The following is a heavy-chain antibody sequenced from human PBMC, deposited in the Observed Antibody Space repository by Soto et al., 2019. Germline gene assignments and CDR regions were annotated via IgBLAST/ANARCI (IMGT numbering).Heavy chain of an antibody. V-gene: IGHV3-66*01. CDR3: ARFISRPDFDY. D-gene: IGHD3-10*01. J-gene: IGHJ4*02. CDR2: IYSGGST. Sequence: EVQLVESGGGLVQPGGSLRLSCAASGFTVSSNYMSWVRQAPGKGLEWVSVIYSGGSTYYADSVKGRFTISRDNSKNSLYLQMNSLRAEDTAVYYCARFISRPDFDYWGQGTLVTVSS. CDR1: GFTVSSNY.